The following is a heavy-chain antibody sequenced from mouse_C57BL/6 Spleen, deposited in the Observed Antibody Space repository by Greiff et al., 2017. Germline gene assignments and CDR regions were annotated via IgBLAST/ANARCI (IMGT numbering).Heavy chain of an antibody. CDR2: IHPNSGST. CDR1: GYTFTSYW. V-gene: IGHV1-64*01. Sequence: QVQLQQPGAELVKPGASVKLSCKASGYTFTSYWMHWVKQRPGQGLEWIGMIHPNSGSTNYNEKFKSKATLTVDKSSSTAYMQLSSLTSEDSAVYYCARWDYGSSYVYWGQGTTLTVSS. D-gene: IGHD1-1*01. J-gene: IGHJ2*01. CDR3: ARWDYGSSYVY.